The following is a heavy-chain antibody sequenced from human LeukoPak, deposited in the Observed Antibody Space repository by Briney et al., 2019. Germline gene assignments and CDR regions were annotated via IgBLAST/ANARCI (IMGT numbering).Heavy chain of an antibody. J-gene: IGHJ4*02. V-gene: IGHV4-59*08. CDR2: IYYSGNT. D-gene: IGHD2-15*01. Sequence: KTSETLPLTCTVSGGSISSYYWSWIRQPPGKGLEWIGYIYYSGNTDSNPSLKSRVTISVDTSKNQFSLKLSSVTAADTAVYYCARTYCSGGSCHFDYWGQGTLVTVSS. CDR1: GGSISSYY. CDR3: ARTYCSGGSCHFDY.